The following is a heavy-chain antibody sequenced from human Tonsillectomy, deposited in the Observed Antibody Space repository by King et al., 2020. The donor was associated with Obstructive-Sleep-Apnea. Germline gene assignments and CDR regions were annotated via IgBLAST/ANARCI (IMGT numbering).Heavy chain of an antibody. Sequence: QVQLVESGGGVVQPGRSLRLSCAASGFTFSSYGMHWVRQAPGKGLEWVAVISYDGSKKYYADSVKGRITISRDNSKNTLYLQMNSLRAEDTAVDYCAKDMAVGATKGGFDYWGQGTLVTVSS. CDR3: AKDMAVGATKGGFDY. J-gene: IGHJ4*02. D-gene: IGHD1-26*01. CDR1: GFTFSSYG. CDR2: ISYDGSKK. V-gene: IGHV3-30*18.